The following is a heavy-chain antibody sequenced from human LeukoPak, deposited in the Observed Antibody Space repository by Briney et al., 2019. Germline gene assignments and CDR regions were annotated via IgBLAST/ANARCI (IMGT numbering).Heavy chain of an antibody. J-gene: IGHJ6*03. CDR1: GYTLTELS. D-gene: IGHD1-26*01. CDR2: FDPEDGET. CDR3: ATTTHSGSYATLGYYYYMDV. Sequence: GASVKVSCKVSGYTLTELSMHWVRQAPGKGLEWMGGFDPEDGETIYAQKFQGRVTMTEDTSTDTAYMELSSLRSEDTAVYYCATTTHSGSYATLGYYYYMDVWVKGTTVTVSS. V-gene: IGHV1-24*01.